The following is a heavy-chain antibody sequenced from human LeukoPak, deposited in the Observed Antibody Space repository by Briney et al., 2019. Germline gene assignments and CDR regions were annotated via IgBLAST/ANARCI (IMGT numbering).Heavy chain of an antibody. CDR1: GGTFSSYA. CDR2: IIPIFGTA. Sequence: SVKVSCKASGGTFSSYAISWVRQAPGQGLEWMGGIIPIFGTANYAQKFQGRVTITADESTSTAYMELSSLRSEDTAVYYCAREPLSPYFDYWGREPWSPSPQ. CDR3: AREPLSPYFDY. V-gene: IGHV1-69*13. J-gene: IGHJ4*02.